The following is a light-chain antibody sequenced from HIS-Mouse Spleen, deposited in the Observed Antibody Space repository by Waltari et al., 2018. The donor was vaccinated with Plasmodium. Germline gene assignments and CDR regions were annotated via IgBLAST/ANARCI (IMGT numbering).Light chain of an antibody. CDR1: SSDVGSSNL. CDR3: CSYAGSSTFVV. Sequence: QSALTQPASVSGSPGHSITISCPGTSSDVGSSNLLSWYQQHPGKAPKLMIYEGSKRPSGVSNRFSGSKSGNTASLTISGLQAEDEADYYCCSYAGSSTFVVFGGGTKLTVL. CDR2: EGS. V-gene: IGLV2-23*03. J-gene: IGLJ2*01.